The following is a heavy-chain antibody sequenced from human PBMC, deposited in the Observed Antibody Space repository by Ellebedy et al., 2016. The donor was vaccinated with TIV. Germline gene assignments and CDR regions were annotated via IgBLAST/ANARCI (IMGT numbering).Heavy chain of an antibody. V-gene: IGHV3-23*01. CDR2: ISGSGGST. CDR1: GFTFSSNA. CDR3: AKDPPRGGDYVREPGWFDP. Sequence: PGGSLRLSCAASGFTFSSNAMSWVRQAPGKGLEWVSAISGSGGSTYYADSVKGRFTISRDNSKNTLYLQMNSLRAEGTAVYYCAKDPPRGGDYVREPGWFDPWGQGTLVTVSS. J-gene: IGHJ5*02. D-gene: IGHD4-17*01.